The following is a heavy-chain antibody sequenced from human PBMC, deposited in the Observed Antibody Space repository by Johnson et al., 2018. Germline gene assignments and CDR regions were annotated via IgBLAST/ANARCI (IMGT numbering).Heavy chain of an antibody. D-gene: IGHD3-22*01. CDR3: ATARYYDSSGFDY. CDR2: ISYNGIT. J-gene: IGHJ4*02. Sequence: QVQLQESGPGLVKPSETLSLTCTVSGASISNDDYYWTWFRQPPGKGLEWIGYISYNGITFYKLSLERRLTISVDTSKNQFSLKLLSVTAADTAVYHCATARYYDSSGFDYWGQGTLVTVSS. CDR1: GASISNDDYY. V-gene: IGHV4-30-4*01.